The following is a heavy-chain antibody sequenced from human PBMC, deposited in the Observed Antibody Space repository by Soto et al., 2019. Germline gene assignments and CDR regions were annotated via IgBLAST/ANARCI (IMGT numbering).Heavy chain of an antibody. CDR2: ISWNSDNI. J-gene: IGHJ4*02. Sequence: EVQLVESGGGLVQPGRSLRLSCAASGFTFDDYAMHWVRQAPGKGLEWVSGISWNSDNIGYADSVKGRFTISRDNAKNSLYLQMNSLRAEDTALYYCTKDNGPYDLTWFDYWGQGTLVTVSS. CDR3: TKDNGPYDLTWFDY. V-gene: IGHV3-9*01. CDR1: GFTFDDYA. D-gene: IGHD3-3*01.